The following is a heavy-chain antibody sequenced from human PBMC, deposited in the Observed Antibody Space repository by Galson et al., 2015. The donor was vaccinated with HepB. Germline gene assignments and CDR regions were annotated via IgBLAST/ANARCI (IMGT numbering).Heavy chain of an antibody. Sequence: SLRLSCAASGFNFSTSGMSWVRQVPGKGLEWVSGVSVSGGTTYYADSVEGRFTISRDNSKSTLYLQMNSLRAEDTAVYYCAKDVRVGTPRWAFDSWGQGTLATVSS. D-gene: IGHD1-26*01. CDR2: VSVSGGTT. CDR1: GFNFSTSG. J-gene: IGHJ4*02. V-gene: IGHV3-23*01. CDR3: AKDVRVGTPRWAFDS.